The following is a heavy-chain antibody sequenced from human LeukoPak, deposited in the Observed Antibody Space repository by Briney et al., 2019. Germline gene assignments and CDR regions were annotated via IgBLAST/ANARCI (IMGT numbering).Heavy chain of an antibody. D-gene: IGHD1-26*01. CDR1: AFTVSSNC. CDR3: AKKWGVGTTTLDYFDY. V-gene: IGHV3-53*01. Sequence: PGGSLRLSCAASAFTVSSNCMSWVRQAPGKGLEWVSVIYSDGSTYYADSVKGRFTISRDNSKNTLYLQMNSLTDEDTAVYYCAKKWGVGTTTLDYFDYWGQGTLVTVSS. CDR2: IYSDGST. J-gene: IGHJ4*02.